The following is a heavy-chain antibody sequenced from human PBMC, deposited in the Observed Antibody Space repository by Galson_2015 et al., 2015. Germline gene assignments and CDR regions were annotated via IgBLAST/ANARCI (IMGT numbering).Heavy chain of an antibody. CDR2: ISSSSRYI. V-gene: IGHV3-21*01. CDR1: GFTFSGYT. J-gene: IGHJ4*02. Sequence: SLRLSCAGSGFTFSGYTMNWVRQAPGKGLEWVSSISSSSRYIYYAASMKGRFTISRDNAKNSLYLQMNSLGAEDTAVYYCARQILDYDFWSGYYPTNFDYWGQGTLVTVSS. D-gene: IGHD3-3*01. CDR3: ARQILDYDFWSGYYPTNFDY.